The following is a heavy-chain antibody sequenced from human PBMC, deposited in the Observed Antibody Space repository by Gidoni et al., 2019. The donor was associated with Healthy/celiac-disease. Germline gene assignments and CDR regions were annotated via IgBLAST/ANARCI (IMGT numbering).Heavy chain of an antibody. CDR2: ISSSSSTI. CDR3: ARDGPGCSGGSCYYYFDY. D-gene: IGHD2-15*01. Sequence: EVQLVESGGGLVQPGGSVRLSCAASGFTFSRYSMNWVRQAPGKGLEWVSYISSSSSTIYYADSVKGRFTISRDNAKNSLYLQMNSLRDEDTAVYYCARDGPGCSGGSCYYYFDYWGQGTLVTVSS. CDR1: GFTFSRYS. V-gene: IGHV3-48*02. J-gene: IGHJ4*02.